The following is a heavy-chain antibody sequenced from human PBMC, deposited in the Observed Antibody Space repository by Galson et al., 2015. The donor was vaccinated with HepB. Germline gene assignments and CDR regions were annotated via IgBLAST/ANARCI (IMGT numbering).Heavy chain of an antibody. V-gene: IGHV7-4-1*02. D-gene: IGHD5-12*01. Sequence: SVKVSCKASGYTFTSYAMNWVRQAPGQGLEWMGWINTNTGNPTYAQGFTGRFVFSLDTSVSTAYLQISSLEAEDTAVYYCARGGIGSAYSDYDSSAPRKYAFDIWGQGTMVTVSS. J-gene: IGHJ3*02. CDR3: ARGGIGSAYSDYDSSAPRKYAFDI. CDR1: GYTFTSYA. CDR2: INTNTGNP.